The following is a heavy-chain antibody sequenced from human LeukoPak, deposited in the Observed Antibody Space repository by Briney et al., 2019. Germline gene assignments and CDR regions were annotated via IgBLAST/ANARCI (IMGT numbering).Heavy chain of an antibody. CDR2: INPNSGGT. D-gene: IGHD4-17*01. V-gene: IGHV1-2*06. CDR1: GYTFTGYY. J-gene: IGHJ2*01. Sequence: ASVKVSCKASGYTFTGYYMHWVRQAPGQGLEWMGRINPNSGGTNYAQKFQGRVTMTRDTSISTAYMELSRLRSDDTAVYYCARTGISKPAVTTHPRERDWYFDLWGRGTLVTVSS. CDR3: ARTGISKPAVTTHPRERDWYFDL.